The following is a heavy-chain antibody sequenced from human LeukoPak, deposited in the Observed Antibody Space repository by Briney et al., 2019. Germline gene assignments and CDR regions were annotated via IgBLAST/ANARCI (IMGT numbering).Heavy chain of an antibody. J-gene: IGHJ4*02. Sequence: GGSLRLSCGASGFIFSTYSMSWVRQAPGKGPEWVSINSGGSTSYADSVNGRFTISRDNSKNTLYLQMNSLRAEDTAVYYCARDVVGATYFDWGQGTLVTVSS. CDR3: ARDVVGATYFD. V-gene: IGHV3-53*01. CDR1: GFIFSTYS. CDR2: NSGGST. D-gene: IGHD1-26*01.